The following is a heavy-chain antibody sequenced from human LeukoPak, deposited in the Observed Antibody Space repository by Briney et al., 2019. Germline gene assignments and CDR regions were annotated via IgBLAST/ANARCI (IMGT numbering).Heavy chain of an antibody. CDR2: INHSGST. Sequence: SETLSLTCAVYGGSFSGYYWSWIRQPPGKGLEWIGEINHSGSTNYNPSLKSRVTISVDTSKNQFSLKLSSVTAADTAVYYCARQCSSSTYYYGSGSYYNVIYYYYYMDVWGKGTTVTISS. CDR3: ARQCSSSTYYYGSGSYYNVIYYYYYMDV. D-gene: IGHD3-10*01. CDR1: GGSFSGYY. V-gene: IGHV4-34*01. J-gene: IGHJ6*03.